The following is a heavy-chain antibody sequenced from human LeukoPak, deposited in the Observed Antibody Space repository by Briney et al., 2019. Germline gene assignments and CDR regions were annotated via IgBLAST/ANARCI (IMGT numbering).Heavy chain of an antibody. CDR2: IYSGGNT. CDR3: AMVMGNNYGWR. Sequence: GVSLRRSCVASGFTVTSDYWSSGRQAPGKGLEWLSNIYSGGNTASGDSVKGRFTISRDISKNTVYLQMNSLMAEDTAVYYCAMVMGNNYGWRWGQGTLVIVSS. V-gene: IGHV3-53*01. D-gene: IGHD3-10*01. J-gene: IGHJ4*02. CDR1: GFTVTSDY.